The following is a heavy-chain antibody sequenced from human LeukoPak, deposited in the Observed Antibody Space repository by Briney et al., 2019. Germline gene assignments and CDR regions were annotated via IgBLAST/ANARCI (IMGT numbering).Heavy chain of an antibody. D-gene: IGHD3-3*01. Sequence: GGSLRLSCAASGFTFSDYYMSWIRQAPGKGLEWVSYISSSGSTIYYADSVKGRFTISRDNAKNSLYLQMNSLRAEDTAVYYCARMEYYDFWSGYYWGDFVYWGQGTLVTVSS. V-gene: IGHV3-11*01. J-gene: IGHJ4*02. CDR1: GFTFSDYY. CDR3: ARMEYYDFWSGYYWGDFVY. CDR2: ISSSGSTI.